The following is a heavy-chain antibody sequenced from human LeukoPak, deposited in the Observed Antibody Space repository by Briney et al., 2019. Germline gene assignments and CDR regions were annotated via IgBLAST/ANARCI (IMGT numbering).Heavy chain of an antibody. Sequence: QSGGSLRLSCAASGFTFSSYEMNWVRQAPGKGLEWVSYISSSGSTIYYADSVKGRFTISRDNAKNSLYLQMNSLRAEDTAVYYCARENYYDFDRDFDYWGQGTLVTVSS. J-gene: IGHJ4*02. CDR3: ARENYYDFDRDFDY. CDR2: ISSSGSTI. CDR1: GFTFSSYE. V-gene: IGHV3-48*03. D-gene: IGHD3-22*01.